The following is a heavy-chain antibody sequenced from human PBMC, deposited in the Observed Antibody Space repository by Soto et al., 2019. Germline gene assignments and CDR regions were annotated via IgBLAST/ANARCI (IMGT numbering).Heavy chain of an antibody. J-gene: IGHJ6*02. CDR2: TYYRSKWYN. D-gene: IGHD3-10*01. CDR1: GDSGSSNSAA. CDR3: ARGPGSEKRPFGMDV. Sequence: SQTLSLTCAISGDSGSSNSAAWNWIRQSPSRGLEWLGRTYYRSKWYNDYAVSVKSRITINPATSKNQFSLQLNSVTPEDTAVYYCARGPGSEKRPFGMDVWGQGTTVTVSS. V-gene: IGHV6-1*01.